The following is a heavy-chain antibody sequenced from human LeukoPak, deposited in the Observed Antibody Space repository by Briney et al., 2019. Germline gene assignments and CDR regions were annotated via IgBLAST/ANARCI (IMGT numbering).Heavy chain of an antibody. Sequence: GWSLRLSCAASGFTFSSYWMHWVRQAPAKGLVWVSRINSDGSSTTYADSVKGRFTISRDNAKNTLYLQMNSLRAEDTAVYYCARDLRMAPFYYYYMDVWGKGTTVTVSS. CDR2: INSDGSST. V-gene: IGHV3-74*01. CDR1: GFTFSSYW. D-gene: IGHD5-24*01. CDR3: ARDLRMAPFYYYYMDV. J-gene: IGHJ6*03.